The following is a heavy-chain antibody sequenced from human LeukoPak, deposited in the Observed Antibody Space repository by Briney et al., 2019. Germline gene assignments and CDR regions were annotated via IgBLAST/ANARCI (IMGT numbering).Heavy chain of an antibody. J-gene: IGHJ4*02. Sequence: GGSLRLSCAASGFTFSGFSMSWVRQSPTKGLEWVANIKQDGSERYYVDSVKGRFTISRDNAKNSLSLQMNNLRVEDTAVYCCARAGSHWHYVYWGQGTVVTVSS. V-gene: IGHV3-7*01. D-gene: IGHD3-10*01. CDR2: IKQDGSER. CDR3: ARAGSHWHYVY. CDR1: GFTFSGFS.